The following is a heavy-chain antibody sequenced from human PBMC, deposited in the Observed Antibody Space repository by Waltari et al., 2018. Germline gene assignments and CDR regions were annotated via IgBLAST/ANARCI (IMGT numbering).Heavy chain of an antibody. CDR2: IKSKTDGGTT. J-gene: IGHJ6*02. D-gene: IGHD2-21*01. Sequence: EVQLVESGGGLVKHGGSLRLSCAASGFTFSNAWMSWVREAPGKGLEWVGRIKSKTDGGTTDYAAPVKGRFTISRDDSKNTLYLQMNSLTTEDTAVYYCTTSPYCGCDCQDVTYYYYGMDVWGQGTTVTVSS. CDR1: GFTFSNAW. CDR3: TTSPYCGCDCQDVTYYYYGMDV. V-gene: IGHV3-15*01.